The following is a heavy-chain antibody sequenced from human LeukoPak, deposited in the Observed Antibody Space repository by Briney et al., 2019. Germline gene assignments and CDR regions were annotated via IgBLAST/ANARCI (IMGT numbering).Heavy chain of an antibody. CDR3: ARTDCSGGSCNFDY. V-gene: IGHV4-61*02. J-gene: IGHJ4*02. D-gene: IGHD2-15*01. Sequence: SETLSLTCTVSGGSISSGSYYWSWIRQPAGKGLEWIGRIYTSGSTNYNPSLKSRVTMSVDTSKNQFSLKLSSVTAADTAVYYCARTDCSGGSCNFDYWGQGTLVTVSS. CDR2: IYTSGST. CDR1: GGSISSGSYY.